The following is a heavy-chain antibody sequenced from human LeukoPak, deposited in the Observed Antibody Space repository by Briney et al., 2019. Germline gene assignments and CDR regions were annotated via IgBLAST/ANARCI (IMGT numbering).Heavy chain of an antibody. CDR3: AATYEARRDFDY. CDR2: IIPILGTA. CDR1: GGTFSSYA. Sequence: ASVKVSCKASGGTFSSYAISWVRQAPGQGLEWMGGIIPILGTANYAQKFQGRVTITADKSTSTAYMELSSLRSEDTAVYYCAATYEARRDFDYWGQGTLVTVSS. D-gene: IGHD5-12*01. J-gene: IGHJ4*02. V-gene: IGHV1-69*10.